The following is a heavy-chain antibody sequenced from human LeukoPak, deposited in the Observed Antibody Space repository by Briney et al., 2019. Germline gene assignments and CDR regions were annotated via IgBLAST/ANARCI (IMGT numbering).Heavy chain of an antibody. CDR3: AKDLGGYSYGSQYYYYYGMDV. Sequence: GRPLRLSCAASGFTFSSYGMHWVRQAPGKGLEWVAVISYDGSNKYYADSVKGRFTISRDNSKNTLYLQMNSLRAEDTAVYYCAKDLGGYSYGSQYYYYYGMDVWGQGTTVTVSS. CDR1: GFTFSSYG. V-gene: IGHV3-30*18. CDR2: ISYDGSNK. D-gene: IGHD5-18*01. J-gene: IGHJ6*02.